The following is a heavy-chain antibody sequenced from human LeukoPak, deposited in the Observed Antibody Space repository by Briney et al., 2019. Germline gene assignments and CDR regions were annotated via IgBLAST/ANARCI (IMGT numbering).Heavy chain of an antibody. D-gene: IGHD3-10*01. J-gene: IGHJ4*02. V-gene: IGHV3-74*01. CDR3: ARDRGPRTGFMVREAYDY. Sequence: GGSLRLSCAASGFTFSDYWIHWVRHAPGKGLVWVSRINTDGRITNYADSVKGRFSISRDNAKNTLYLQMSSLRAEDTAVYYCARDRGPRTGFMVREAYDYWGQGTLVTVSS. CDR2: INTDGRIT. CDR1: GFTFSDYW.